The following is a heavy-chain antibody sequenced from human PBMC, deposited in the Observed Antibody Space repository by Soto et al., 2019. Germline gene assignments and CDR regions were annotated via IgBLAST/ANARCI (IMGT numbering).Heavy chain of an antibody. Sequence: EVHLLESGGGLVQPGGSLRLSCAASGFTFSSFGMSWVRQAPGKGPEWVASISGGDGSTLYAAPVKGRFTISRDNSKDTIYLQMNNLRAEDTAIYYCAKVPVMSMAIHYYVYWGQGILVTVSS. V-gene: IGHV3-23*01. CDR3: AKVPVMSMAIHYYVY. D-gene: IGHD3-16*01. CDR2: ISGGDGST. CDR1: GFTFSSFG. J-gene: IGHJ4*02.